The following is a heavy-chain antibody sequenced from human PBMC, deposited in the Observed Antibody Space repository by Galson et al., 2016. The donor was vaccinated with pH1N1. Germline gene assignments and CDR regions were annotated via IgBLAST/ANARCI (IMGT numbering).Heavy chain of an antibody. CDR2: SYYSGST. CDR3: ARGEGVQEWQSHYGEF. CDR1: GGSISRSY. Sequence: LSLTCTVSGGSISRSYWNWFRQPPGKGLDWIGYSYYSGSTSYNPSLKSRVTISVDTPKNQFSLKMTSVTAADTAVYFGARGEGVQEWQSHYGEFWGPGILATVSS. V-gene: IGHV4-59*01. J-gene: IGHJ4*02. D-gene: IGHD1-1*01.